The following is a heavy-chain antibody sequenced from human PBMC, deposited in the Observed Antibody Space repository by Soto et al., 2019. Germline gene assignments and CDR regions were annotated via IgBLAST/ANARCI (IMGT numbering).Heavy chain of an antibody. J-gene: IGHJ6*02. CDR2: IYYGGNT. CDR3: ARVSGHYYYGVDV. CDR1: GGSISNGDYY. Sequence: QVQLQESGPGLVKPSETLSLTCNVFGGSISNGDYYWSWIRQPPGKGLQYIGYIYYGGNTNYNPSLKSRLTMSIDRSANHFSPTLTSVTAADTAVYYCARVSGHYYYGVDVWGQGTTVIVSS. V-gene: IGHV4-30-4*01.